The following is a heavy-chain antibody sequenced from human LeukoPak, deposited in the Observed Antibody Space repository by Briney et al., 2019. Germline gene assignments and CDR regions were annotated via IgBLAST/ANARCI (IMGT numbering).Heavy chain of an antibody. Sequence: GGSLRLSCAASGFTFSGFSMSWVRQSPTKGLEWVANIKQDGSERYYVDSVKGRFTISRENAKNSLSLQMNNLRVEDTAVYYCARAGSHWHYVYWGQGTVVTVSS. J-gene: IGHJ4*02. D-gene: IGHD3-10*01. CDR2: IKQDGSER. V-gene: IGHV3-7*01. CDR3: ARAGSHWHYVY. CDR1: GFTFSGFS.